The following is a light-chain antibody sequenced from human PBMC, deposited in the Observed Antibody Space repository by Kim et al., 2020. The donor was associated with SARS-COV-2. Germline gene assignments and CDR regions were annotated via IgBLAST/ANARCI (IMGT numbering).Light chain of an antibody. V-gene: IGLV3-25*03. CDR2: KDT. Sequence: QGQTARITCSGDALPKQYAYWYQQKPGQAPVLVIYKDTERPSGIPERFSGSSSGTTVTLTISGVQAEDEADYYCQSADSSGTYVVFGGGTQLTVL. CDR3: QSADSSGTYVV. CDR1: ALPKQY. J-gene: IGLJ2*01.